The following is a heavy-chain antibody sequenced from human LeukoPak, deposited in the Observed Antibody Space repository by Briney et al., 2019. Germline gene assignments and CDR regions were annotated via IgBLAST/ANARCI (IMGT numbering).Heavy chain of an antibody. CDR3: ARHDEDCNGQYCFLLSFDS. Sequence: SETLSLTCTVSGGSISGYYWSWIRQTLGQAPEWIGYIHSTGTTDYHPSLRRRVTISVDTSKNQFSLKLNSVTAADTAVYYCARHDEDCNGQYCFLLSFDSWGQGALVTVSS. CDR2: IHSTGTT. CDR1: GGSISGYY. J-gene: IGHJ4*02. D-gene: IGHD2-21*01. V-gene: IGHV4-59*08.